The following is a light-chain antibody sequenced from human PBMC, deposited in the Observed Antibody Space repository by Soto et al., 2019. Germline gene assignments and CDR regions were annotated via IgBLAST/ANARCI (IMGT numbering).Light chain of an antibody. CDR1: SSDVVAFNH. Sequence: QSALTQPASVSGSPGQSIAISCTGTSSDVVAFNHVSWYQQHPGEAPKLLIYDVNNRPSGVSDRFSGSKSGNTASLTISGLHADDEADYYCSSISNISTFAFGGGTQLTVL. J-gene: IGLJ2*01. CDR3: SSISNISTFA. V-gene: IGLV2-14*03. CDR2: DVN.